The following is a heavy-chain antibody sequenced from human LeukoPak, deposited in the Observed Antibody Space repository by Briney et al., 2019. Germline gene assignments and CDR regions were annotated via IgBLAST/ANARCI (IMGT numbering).Heavy chain of an antibody. CDR1: GFTFSSYA. J-gene: IGHJ4*02. CDR3: AKDRTTVTPLYYFDY. D-gene: IGHD4-17*01. CDR2: ISGSGGST. V-gene: IGHV3-23*01. Sequence: PGRSLRLSCAASGFTFSSYAMSWVRQAPGKGLEWVSAISGSGGSTYYADSVKGRFTISRDNSKNTLYLQMNRLRAEDTAVYYCAKDRTTVTPLYYFDYWGQGTLVTVSS.